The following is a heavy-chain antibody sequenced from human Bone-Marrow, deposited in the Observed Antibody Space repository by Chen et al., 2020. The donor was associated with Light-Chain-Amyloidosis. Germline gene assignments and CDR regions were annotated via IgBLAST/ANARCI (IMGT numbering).Heavy chain of an antibody. Sequence: QVQLQESGPGLVKPSGTVSLTCTVAGASVSSDYHYWTWIRQPPGDRLEWIGYIYYTGSTKYNPSLESRIAISIDTSKNQFSLKVNSVTAADTAVYYCVRRDVRWHIDFWGQGALVTVSS. CDR1: GASVSSDYHY. CDR3: VRRDVRWHIDF. J-gene: IGHJ4*02. V-gene: IGHV4-61*01. D-gene: IGHD6-13*01. CDR2: IYYTGST.